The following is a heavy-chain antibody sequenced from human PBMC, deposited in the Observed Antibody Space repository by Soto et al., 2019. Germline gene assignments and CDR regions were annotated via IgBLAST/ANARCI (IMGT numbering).Heavy chain of an antibody. CDR1: GFTFSTYE. V-gene: IGHV3-48*03. Sequence: GESLRLSCAASGFTFSTYEMNWVRKAPGKGLEWVSYISNSGSTIYYADSVKGRFTISRDNAKNSLYLQMNSLRAEDTAVYYCASTGYYLVYWGQGILVTVSP. CDR2: ISNSGSTI. D-gene: IGHD3-9*01. J-gene: IGHJ4*02. CDR3: ASTGYYLVY.